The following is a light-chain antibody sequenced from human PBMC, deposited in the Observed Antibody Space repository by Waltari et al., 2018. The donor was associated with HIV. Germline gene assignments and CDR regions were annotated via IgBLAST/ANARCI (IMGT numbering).Light chain of an antibody. CDR1: QSISSF. CDR2: AAS. CDR3: QQSYSTPHT. J-gene: IGKJ4*01. V-gene: IGKV1-39*01. Sequence: DIQMTQSPFSLSASVGDRVTITCRASQSISSFLNWYQQKPGKAPKLLIYAASNLQSGVPSRFSGSGSVTDFTLTISSLQPEDFATYYCQQSYSTPHTFGGGTKVEIK.